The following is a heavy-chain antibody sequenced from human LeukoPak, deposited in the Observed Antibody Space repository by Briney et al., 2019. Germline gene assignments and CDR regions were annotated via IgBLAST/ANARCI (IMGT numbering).Heavy chain of an antibody. J-gene: IGHJ3*02. V-gene: IGHV6-1*01. D-gene: IGHD1-26*01. CDR1: GDSVSSNSAA. CDR2: TYYRSKWYN. CDR3: ARDLTITTATGAFDI. Sequence: SQTLSLTCAISGDSVSSNSAARNWIRQSPSRGLEWLGRTYYRSKWYNDCALYVKSRITINADTSRNQFSLQLNSVTPEDTAVYYCARDLTITTATGAFDIWGQGTMVTVSS.